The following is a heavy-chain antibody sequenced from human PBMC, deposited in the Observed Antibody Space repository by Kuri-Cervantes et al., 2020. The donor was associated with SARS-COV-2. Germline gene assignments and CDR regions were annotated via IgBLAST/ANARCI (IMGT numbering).Heavy chain of an antibody. V-gene: IGHV3-21*01. CDR2: ISSSSSYI. CDR1: GFTFSSYS. J-gene: IGHJ4*02. Sequence: GESLKISCAASGFTFSSYSMNWVRQAPGKGLEWVSSISSSSSYIYYADSVKGRFTISRDNAKNSLYLQMNSLRAEDTAVYYCARTKVAYTAMVGFDYWGQGTLVTVSS. D-gene: IGHD5-18*01. CDR3: ARTKVAYTAMVGFDY.